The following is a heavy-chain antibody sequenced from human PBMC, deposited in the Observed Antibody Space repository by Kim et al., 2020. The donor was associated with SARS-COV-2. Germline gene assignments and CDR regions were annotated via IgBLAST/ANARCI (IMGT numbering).Heavy chain of an antibody. CDR1: GGTFSSYA. V-gene: IGHV1-69*13. D-gene: IGHD3-22*01. J-gene: IGHJ6*02. CDR3: AYYYDSRLLYYYYGMDV. CDR2: IIPIFGTA. Sequence: SVKVSCKASGGTFSSYAISWVRQAPGQGLEWMGGIIPIFGTATYAQKFQGRVTITADESTSTAYMELSSLRSEDTAVYYCAYYYDSRLLYYYYGMDVWGQGTTVTVSS.